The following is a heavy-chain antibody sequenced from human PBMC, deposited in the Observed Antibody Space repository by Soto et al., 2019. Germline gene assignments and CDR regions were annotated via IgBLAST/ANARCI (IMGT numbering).Heavy chain of an antibody. V-gene: IGHV4-59*08. CDR3: AFLRGNGGYRGPRNLLAP. CDR2: IYYSGST. Sequence: SVTLCLPWTVAGGSISSYYCSCIRQPPGKGLEWIGYIYYSGSTNYNPSLKSRVTISVDTSKNQFSLQMSSVTAADTAVYYCAFLRGNGGYRGPRNLLAPWRQRSLVTVSS. CDR1: GGSISSYY. D-gene: IGHD6-25*01. J-gene: IGHJ5*02.